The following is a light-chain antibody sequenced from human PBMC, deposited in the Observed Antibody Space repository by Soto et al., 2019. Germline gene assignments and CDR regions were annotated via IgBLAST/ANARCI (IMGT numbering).Light chain of an antibody. Sequence: IQMTQSPSSLSASVGDRVTITCRGSQSISSYLNWYQQKPGKAPKLLIYAASSLQSGVPSRFSGSGSGTDFTLTISSLQPEDFATYYCQQSYSTPRTFGQGTKVDIK. CDR3: QQSYSTPRT. J-gene: IGKJ1*01. CDR1: QSISSY. V-gene: IGKV1-39*01. CDR2: AAS.